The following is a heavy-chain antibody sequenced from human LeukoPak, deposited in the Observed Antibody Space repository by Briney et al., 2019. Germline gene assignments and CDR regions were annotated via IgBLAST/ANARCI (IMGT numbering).Heavy chain of an antibody. V-gene: IGHV4-59*11. CDR1: GGSISSHY. CDR2: IYCSGST. Sequence: PSETLSLTCTVSGGSISSHYWSWIRQPPGKGLEWIGYIYCSGSTNYNPSLKSRVTISVDTSKNQFSLKLSSVAAADTAVYYCARGGSGMDVWGKGTTVTVSS. CDR3: ARGGSGMDV. J-gene: IGHJ6*04.